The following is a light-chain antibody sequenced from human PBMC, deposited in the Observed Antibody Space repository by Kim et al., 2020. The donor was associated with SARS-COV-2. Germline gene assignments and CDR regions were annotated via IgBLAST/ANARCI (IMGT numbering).Light chain of an antibody. J-gene: IGLJ2*01. V-gene: IGLV1-44*01. CDR3: AAWDDRLDGEL. Sequence: RFTLSVSGSRCHIGVNTVNRYHEVTGAAPKRVMYNNDNRPSGFPDRFSGSRSGTSASLAISGLQSEDEADYYCAAWDDRLDGELFGGGTQLTVL. CDR2: NND. CDR1: RCHIGVNT.